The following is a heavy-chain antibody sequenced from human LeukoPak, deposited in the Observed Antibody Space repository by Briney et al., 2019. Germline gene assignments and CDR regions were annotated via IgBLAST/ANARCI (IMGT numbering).Heavy chain of an antibody. CDR1: GFTFSSYS. CDR2: ISSSSSYI. D-gene: IGHD2-2*01. CDR3: ARTHERAAALGY. Sequence: PGGSLRLSCAASGFTFSSYSMNWVRQAPGKGLEWVSSISSSSSYIYYADSVKGRFTISRDNAKNSLYLQMNSLRAEDTAVYYCARTHERAAALGYWGQGTLVTVSS. J-gene: IGHJ4*02. V-gene: IGHV3-21*01.